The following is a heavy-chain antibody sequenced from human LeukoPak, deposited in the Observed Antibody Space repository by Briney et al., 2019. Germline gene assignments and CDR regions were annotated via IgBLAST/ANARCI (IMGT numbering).Heavy chain of an antibody. CDR3: ARGGTRGYSPSDY. CDR2: IKQDGSEK. Sequence: GGSLRLSCAASGFTFSSYWMSWVRQAPGKGLEWVANIKQDGSEKYYVGSVKGRFTISRDNAKNSVYLQMNSLRAEDTAVYYCARGGTRGYSPSDYWGQGTLVTVSS. CDR1: GFTFSSYW. J-gene: IGHJ4*02. V-gene: IGHV3-7*01. D-gene: IGHD5-12*01.